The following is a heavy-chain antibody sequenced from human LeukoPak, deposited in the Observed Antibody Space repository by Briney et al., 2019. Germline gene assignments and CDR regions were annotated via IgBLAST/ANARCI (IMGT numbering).Heavy chain of an antibody. V-gene: IGHV3-7*01. CDR1: GFALSSDW. CDR3: AKYLSRAFDY. CDR2: INHDGIHT. D-gene: IGHD2/OR15-2a*01. Sequence: GGSLRLSCGASGFALSSDWMAWVRHAPGKGPELVAHINHDGIHTGYVDSVKGRFTISRDNSKNSLYLQLNSLRAEDTAMYYCAKYLSRAFDYWGQGSLITVSS. J-gene: IGHJ4*02.